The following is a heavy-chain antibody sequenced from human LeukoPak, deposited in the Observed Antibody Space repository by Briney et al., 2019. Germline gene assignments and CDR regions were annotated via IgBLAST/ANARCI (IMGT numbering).Heavy chain of an antibody. D-gene: IGHD3-10*01. CDR3: ARDGHRHYGSGSYYLGGLYYFDY. CDR1: GFTFSSYS. J-gene: IGHJ4*02. V-gene: IGHV3-48*01. CDR2: ISSSSSTI. Sequence: PGGSLRLSCAASGFTFSSYSMNWVRQAPGKGLEWVSYISSSSSTIYYADSVKGRFTISRDNAKNSLHLQMNSLRAEDTAVYYCARDGHRHYGSGSYYLGGLYYFDYWGQGTLVTVSS.